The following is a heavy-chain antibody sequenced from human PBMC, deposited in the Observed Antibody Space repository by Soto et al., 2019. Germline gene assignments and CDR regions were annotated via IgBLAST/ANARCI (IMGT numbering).Heavy chain of an antibody. CDR3: VSFSSGWPWEYYGMDV. CDR1: FGCISSYS. V-gene: IGHV4-59*01. CDR2: IYYSGST. Sequence: PSETLPRTCPVCFGCISSYSWSWIRPHPGKGLEWIGYIYYSGSTNYNPSLKSRVTISVDTSKNQFSLKLRSVTAADTAVYYCVSFSSGWPWEYYGMDVWGQRPTVSVSS. J-gene: IGHJ6*02. D-gene: IGHD6-19*01.